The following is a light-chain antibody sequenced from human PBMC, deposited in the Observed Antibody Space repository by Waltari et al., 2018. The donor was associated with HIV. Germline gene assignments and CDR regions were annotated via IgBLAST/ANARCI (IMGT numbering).Light chain of an antibody. CDR1: HDIRTN. J-gene: IGKJ1*01. V-gene: IGKV1-12*01. CDR2: GAS. Sequence: DIQMTQSPSSISASVGESVPLACRASHDIRTNLAWYQFTVGRAPRLLIYGASSLSPGVPSRFRGSGSGTDFTLTITSLQPEDFAAFYCQQPNTFPPTFGQGTKVEIK. CDR3: QQPNTFPPT.